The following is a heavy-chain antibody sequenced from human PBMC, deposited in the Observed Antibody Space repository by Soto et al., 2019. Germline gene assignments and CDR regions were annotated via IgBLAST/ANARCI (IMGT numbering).Heavy chain of an antibody. CDR3: ARDFDWNEDYYYYYGMDV. J-gene: IGHJ6*02. CDR2: ISYDGSNK. V-gene: IGHV3-30-3*01. Sequence: QVQLVESGGGVVQPGRSLRLSCAASGFTFSSYAMHWVRQAPGKGLEWVAVISYDGSNKYYADSVKGRFTISRDNSKNTLYLQMNSLRAEDTAVYYCARDFDWNEDYYYYYGMDVWGQGTTVTVSS. CDR1: GFTFSSYA. D-gene: IGHD1-1*01.